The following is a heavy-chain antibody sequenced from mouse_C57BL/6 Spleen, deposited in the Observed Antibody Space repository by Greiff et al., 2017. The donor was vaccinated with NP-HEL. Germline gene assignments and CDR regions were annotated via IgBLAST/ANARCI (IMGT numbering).Heavy chain of an antibody. D-gene: IGHD1-1*01. CDR1: GFTFSSYG. J-gene: IGHJ4*01. V-gene: IGHV5-6*02. Sequence: EVKLMESGGDLVKPGGSLKLSCAASGFTFSSYGMSWVRQTPDKRLEWVATISSGGSYTYYPDSVKGRFTISRDNAKNTLYLQMSSLKSEDTAMYYCARRYGSSYDPMDYWGQGTSVTVSS. CDR3: ARRYGSSYDPMDY. CDR2: ISSGGSYT.